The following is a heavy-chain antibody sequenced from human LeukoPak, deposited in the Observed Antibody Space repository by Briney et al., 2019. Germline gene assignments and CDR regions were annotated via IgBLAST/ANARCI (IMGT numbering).Heavy chain of an antibody. CDR2: ISGSGGST. J-gene: IGHJ4*02. V-gene: IGHV3-23*01. CDR3: AKAPQGAVWGSYPEYYFDY. Sequence: QSGGSLRLSCAASGFTFSSYAMSWVRQAPGKGLEWVSAISGSGGSTYYADSVKGRFTISRDNSKNTLYLQMNSLRAEDTAVYYCAKAPQGAVWGSYPEYYFDYWGQGTLVTVSS. D-gene: IGHD3-16*01. CDR1: GFTFSSYA.